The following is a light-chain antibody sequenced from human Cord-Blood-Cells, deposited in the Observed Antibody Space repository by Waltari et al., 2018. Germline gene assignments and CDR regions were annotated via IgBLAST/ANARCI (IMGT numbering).Light chain of an antibody. CDR2: YAA. J-gene: IGKJ4*01. CDR3: QQRSNWPLT. V-gene: IGKV3-11*01. CDR1: QSVSSY. Sequence: ELVLTQSPATLSLSPGERATLSCRASQSVSSYLAWYQQKPGQAPRLLIYYAANRATGIPARFSGSGSGTDFTLTISSLEPEEFAVYYCQQRSNWPLTFGGGTKVEIK.